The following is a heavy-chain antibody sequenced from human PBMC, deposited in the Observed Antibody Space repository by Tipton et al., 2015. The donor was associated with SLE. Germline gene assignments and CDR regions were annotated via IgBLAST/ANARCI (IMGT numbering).Heavy chain of an antibody. V-gene: IGHV3-30*04. J-gene: IGHJ3*02. Sequence: SLRLSCAASGFTFSSYAMHWVRQAPGKGLEWVAVISYDGSNKYYADSVKGRFTISRDNSKNTLYLQMNSLRAEDTAVYYCARGRQPAAFDIWGQGTMVTVSS. CDR1: GFTFSSYA. CDR3: ARGRQPAAFDI. CDR2: ISYDGSNK. D-gene: IGHD6-13*01.